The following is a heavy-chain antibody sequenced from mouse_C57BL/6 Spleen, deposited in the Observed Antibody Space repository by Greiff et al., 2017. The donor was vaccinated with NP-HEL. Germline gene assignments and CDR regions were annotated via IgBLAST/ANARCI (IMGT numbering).Heavy chain of an antibody. CDR1: GYTFTSYW. CDR3: ARGGGYYYYAMDY. CDR2: IYPGSGST. D-gene: IGHD2-3*01. Sequence: QVQLQQSGAELVKPGASVKMSCKASGYTFTSYWITWVKQRPGQGLEWIGDIYPGSGSTNYNEKFKSKATLTVDTSSSTAYMQLSSLTSEDSAVYYCARGGGYYYYAMDYWGQGTSVTVSS. J-gene: IGHJ4*01. V-gene: IGHV1-55*01.